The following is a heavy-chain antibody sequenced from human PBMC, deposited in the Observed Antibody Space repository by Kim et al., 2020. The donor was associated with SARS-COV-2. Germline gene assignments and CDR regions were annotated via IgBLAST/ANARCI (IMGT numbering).Heavy chain of an antibody. CDR1: GFTFTYFA. CDR3: ASSDNDFWSGYGMDV. CDR2: ISGDGGRT. D-gene: IGHD3-3*01. J-gene: IGHJ6*02. V-gene: IGHV3-23*01. Sequence: GGSLRLSCAASGFTFTYFAMSWVRRPPGKGLEWVSVISGDGGRTFYADSVRGRFTISRDNSNNTLHLQIHSLRADDTAVYYCASSDNDFWSGYGMDVWGQGTTVTVSS.